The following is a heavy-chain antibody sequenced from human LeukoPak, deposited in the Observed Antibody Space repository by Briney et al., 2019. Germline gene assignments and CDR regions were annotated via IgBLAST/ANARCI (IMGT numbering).Heavy chain of an antibody. CDR3: ARAAYDSSGYLTL. Sequence: GGSLRLSCAASGFTFSSYGMHWVRQAPGKGLEWVAVIWYDGSSKYYAGSVKGRFTISRDNSKNTLYLQMNRLRAEDTAVYYCARAAYDSSGYLTLWGQGTLVTVSS. V-gene: IGHV3-33*01. CDR2: IWYDGSSK. CDR1: GFTFSSYG. D-gene: IGHD3-22*01. J-gene: IGHJ4*02.